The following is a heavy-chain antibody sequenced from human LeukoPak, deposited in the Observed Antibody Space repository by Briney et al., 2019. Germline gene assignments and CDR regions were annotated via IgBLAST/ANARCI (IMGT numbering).Heavy chain of an antibody. CDR1: GFIFSNYA. J-gene: IGHJ3*02. D-gene: IGHD1-1*01. Sequence: GGSLRLSCAASGFIFSNYAMSWVRQAPGKGLEWVSSISGSGGSIDYADSVKGRFTISRDNSKSTVYLQMNSLRAEDTAVYYCARSVQLDPWGAFDIWGQGTMVTVSS. CDR2: ISGSGGSI. CDR3: ARSVQLDPWGAFDI. V-gene: IGHV3-23*01.